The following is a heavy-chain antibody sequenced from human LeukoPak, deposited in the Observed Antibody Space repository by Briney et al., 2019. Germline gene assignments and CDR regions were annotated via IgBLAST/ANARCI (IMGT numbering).Heavy chain of an antibody. D-gene: IGHD3-22*01. CDR1: GFSFRDYY. V-gene: IGHV3-11*03. Sequence: KPGGSLRLSCEGSGFSFRDYYMSWIRQTPGKGLEWVSYISNSGTDTNYADSVKGRFTISRDNAKNSLYLQMNSLRAEDTALYCCARHYYDSRYPTSGYYMDVWGKGTTVTVSS. J-gene: IGHJ6*03. CDR2: ISNSGTDT. CDR3: ARHYYDSRYPTSGYYMDV.